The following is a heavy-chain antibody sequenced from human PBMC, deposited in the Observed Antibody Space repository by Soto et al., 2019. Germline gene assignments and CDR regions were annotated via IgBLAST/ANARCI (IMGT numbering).Heavy chain of an antibody. V-gene: IGHV4-31*03. CDR2: IFFSGNT. J-gene: IGHJ4*02. Sequence: PSETLSLTCTVSGGSILNGGHYWTWIRQHPGNGLEWIGKIFFSGNTHYNPALKSRLTFSVDTTKNQFSLKLSSVTAADTAVYYCARDHREAARRGIDYWGQGTLVTVSS. D-gene: IGHD6-6*01. CDR1: GGSILNGGHY. CDR3: ARDHREAARRGIDY.